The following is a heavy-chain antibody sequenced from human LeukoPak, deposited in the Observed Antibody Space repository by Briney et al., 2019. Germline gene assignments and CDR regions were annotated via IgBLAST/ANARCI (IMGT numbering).Heavy chain of an antibody. Sequence: SVKVSCKASGGTFSSYAISWVRQAPGQGLEWMGRIIPILGIANYAQKFQGRVTITADKSTSTAYMELSSLRSEDTAVYYCVRVPDDILTGYYYFDYWGQGTLVTVSS. V-gene: IGHV1-69*04. CDR3: VRVPDDILTGYYYFDY. CDR2: IIPILGIA. J-gene: IGHJ4*02. CDR1: GGTFSSYA. D-gene: IGHD3-9*01.